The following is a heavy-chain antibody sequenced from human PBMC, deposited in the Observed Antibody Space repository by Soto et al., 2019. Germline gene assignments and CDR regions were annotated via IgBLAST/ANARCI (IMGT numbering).Heavy chain of an antibody. CDR1: RFSLSTYW. J-gene: IGHJ4*02. CDR2: INSDGGII. Sequence: VQLVESGGGLVQPGGSLRLSCEASRFSLSTYWMYWVRQAPGKGLMWVSRINSDGGIINYADSVKGRFTISRDNAKNTLYLLMISLRTDDTAVYYCARDLGKYDRHFFDNWGQGTLVTVSS. V-gene: IGHV3-74*01. CDR3: ARDLGKYDRHFFDN. D-gene: IGHD3-9*01.